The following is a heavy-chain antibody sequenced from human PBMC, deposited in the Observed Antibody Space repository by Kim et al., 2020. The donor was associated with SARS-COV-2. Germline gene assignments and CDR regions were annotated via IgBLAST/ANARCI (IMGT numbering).Heavy chain of an antibody. J-gene: IGHJ3*02. CDR1: GFTFSSYG. V-gene: IGHV3-33*01. CDR2: IWYDGSNK. Sequence: GGSLRLSCAASGFTFSSYGMHWVRQAPGKGLEWVAVIWYDGSNKYYADSVKGRFTISRDNSKNTLYLQMNSLRAEDTAVYYCARDRPCSSTSCYSDAFDIWGQGTMVTVSS. D-gene: IGHD2-2*01. CDR3: ARDRPCSSTSCYSDAFDI.